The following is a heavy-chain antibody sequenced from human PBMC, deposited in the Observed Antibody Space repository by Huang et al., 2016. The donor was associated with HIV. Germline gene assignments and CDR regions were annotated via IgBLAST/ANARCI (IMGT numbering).Heavy chain of an antibody. CDR3: ATWPPGSQMRAFDI. V-gene: IGHV4-61*09. CDR2: IFTSGST. J-gene: IGHJ3*02. CDR1: GASISSGSYY. Sequence: QVQLQESGPGLVKPSQTLSLTCTVSGASISSGSYYWTWIRQPAGKGLEWIGHIFTSGSTNYNPSLKSRVNISIDTSKNHFSLRLNSVTAADTAVYYCATWPPGSQMRAFDIWGPGTMITVSS. D-gene: IGHD2-15*01.